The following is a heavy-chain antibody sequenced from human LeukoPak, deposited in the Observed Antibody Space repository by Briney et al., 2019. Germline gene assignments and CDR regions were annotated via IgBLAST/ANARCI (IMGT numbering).Heavy chain of an antibody. CDR2: IYYSGST. Sequence: SETLSLTCTVSGGSISSYYWSWIRQPPGKGREWIGYIYYSGSTNYNPSLKSRVNISVDTSKNQFSLKLSSVTAADTALYYCARHGTYYDFWSGYPANGMDVWGQGTTVTVSS. D-gene: IGHD3-3*01. V-gene: IGHV4-59*08. CDR1: GGSISSYY. CDR3: ARHGTYYDFWSGYPANGMDV. J-gene: IGHJ6*02.